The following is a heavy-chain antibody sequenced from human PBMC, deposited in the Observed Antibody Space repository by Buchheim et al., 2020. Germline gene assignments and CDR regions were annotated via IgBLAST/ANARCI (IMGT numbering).Heavy chain of an antibody. V-gene: IGHV3-48*01. CDR1: GFTFSSYS. CDR3: ARDYSRIAAPGWEVDDY. Sequence: EVQLVESGGGLVQPGGSLRLSCAASGFTFSSYSMNWVRQAPGKGLEWVSYISSSSSTIYYADSVKGRFTISRDNAKNPLYLQMNSLRAEDTAVYYCARDYSRIAAPGWEVDDYWGQGTL. J-gene: IGHJ4*02. D-gene: IGHD6-6*01. CDR2: ISSSSSTI.